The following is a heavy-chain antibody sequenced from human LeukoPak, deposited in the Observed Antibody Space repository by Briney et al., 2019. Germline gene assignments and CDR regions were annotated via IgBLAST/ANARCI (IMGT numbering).Heavy chain of an antibody. V-gene: IGHV1-8*01. CDR3: ARGRVVSYSSGWYVGY. CDR2: MNPTSGNT. D-gene: IGHD6-19*01. CDR1: GYTFTSYD. J-gene: IGHJ4*02. Sequence: ASVKVSCKASGYTFTSYDINWVRQATGQGLEWMGWMNPTSGNTGYAQKFQGRVTMTRNTSISTAYMELSSLRSEDTAVYYCARGRVVSYSSGWYVGYWGQGTLVTVSS.